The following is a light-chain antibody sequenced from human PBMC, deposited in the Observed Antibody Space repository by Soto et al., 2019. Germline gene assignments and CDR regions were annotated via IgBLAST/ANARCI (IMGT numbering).Light chain of an antibody. CDR3: QQYGSSPRT. Sequence: EIVLTHSPGTLSLSPCERATLSFSASQSVTSNYLAWYQQTPGQAPRLLFFGASIRATGIPDRFSGSGSGTDFTLTISRLEPEDFAVYYCQQYGSSPRTFGQGTKVDIK. CDR1: QSVTSNY. J-gene: IGKJ1*01. CDR2: GAS. V-gene: IGKV3-20*01.